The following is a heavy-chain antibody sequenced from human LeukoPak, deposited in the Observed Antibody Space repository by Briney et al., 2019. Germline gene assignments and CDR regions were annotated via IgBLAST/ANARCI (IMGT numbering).Heavy chain of an antibody. CDR3: ARRIAALDY. J-gene: IGHJ4*02. CDR1: GRSIRSYY. D-gene: IGHD6-6*01. V-gene: IGHV4-59*08. Sequence: SDTLSLICTVSGRSIRSYYWRWLRQPPGRGVEWIGYIYYNGNNNYNPSLRSRVTISVDTSKNQFSLRLTAVTAADTAVYSCARRIAALDYWGQGTLVTVSS. CDR2: IYYNGNN.